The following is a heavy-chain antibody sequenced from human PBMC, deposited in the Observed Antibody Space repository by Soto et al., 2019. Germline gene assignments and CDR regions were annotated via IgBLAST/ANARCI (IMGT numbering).Heavy chain of an antibody. CDR3: GRGRSGEIVIFY. D-gene: IGHD5-12*01. CDR2: IGPKRGDT. Sequence: QVQLVQSGAEVKESGASVKVSCKASGYTFSGYYIHWVRQAPGQAPEWVGEIGPKRGDTRYAQKFQGRVTRTKDTSITTVYMELRNLSPDDTAVYFCGRGRSGEIVIFYWGQGTLVTVHS. V-gene: IGHV1-2*02. J-gene: IGHJ4*02. CDR1: GYTFSGYY.